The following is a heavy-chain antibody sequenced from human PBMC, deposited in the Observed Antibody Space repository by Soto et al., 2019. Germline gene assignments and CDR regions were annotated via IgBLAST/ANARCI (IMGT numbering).Heavy chain of an antibody. CDR3: ARGVDCTNGVCYSNRAYYFDY. D-gene: IGHD2-8*01. J-gene: IGHJ4*02. V-gene: IGHV4-34*01. CDR2: INHSGST. Sequence: SETLSLTCAVYGGSFSGYYWSWIRQPPGKGLEWIGEINHSGSTNYNPSLKSRVTISVDTSKNQFSLKLSSVTAADTAVYYCARGVDCTNGVCYSNRAYYFDYWGQGTLVTVSS. CDR1: GGSFSGYY.